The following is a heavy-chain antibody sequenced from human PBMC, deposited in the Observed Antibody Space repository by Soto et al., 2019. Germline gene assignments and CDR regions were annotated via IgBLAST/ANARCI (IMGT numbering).Heavy chain of an antibody. J-gene: IGHJ3*01. Sequence: DVQLVESGGGLIQPGESLRLSCAAFGLTISGKKYVAWVRQAPGKGLEWVSALYDVDGSFYADSVKGRFTTSSDSSKTTVYLQMNDLRPDDTAVDYCATGHEREHAYDVWGQGTTVTVSS. CDR3: ATGHEREHAYDV. V-gene: IGHV3-53*01. CDR1: GLTISGKKY. D-gene: IGHD1-1*01. CDR2: LYDVDGS.